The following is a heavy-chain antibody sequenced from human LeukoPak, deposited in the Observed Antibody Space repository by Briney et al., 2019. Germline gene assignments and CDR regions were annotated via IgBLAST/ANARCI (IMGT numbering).Heavy chain of an antibody. V-gene: IGHV4-39*05. Sequence: PPETSDLLRTVSGGSISSSSYYWGGIRQPPGKGLEWIGSIYYRGSTYYHPSLKSRVTISVDTSKNQFSLKLSSVTAADTAVYYCAHRSGRYWGQGTLVTVSS. CDR2: IYYRGST. CDR3: AHRSGRY. CDR1: GGSISSSSYY. J-gene: IGHJ4*02. D-gene: IGHD1-14*01.